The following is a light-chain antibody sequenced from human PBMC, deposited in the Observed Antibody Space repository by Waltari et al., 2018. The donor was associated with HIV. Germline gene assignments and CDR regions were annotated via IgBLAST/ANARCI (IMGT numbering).Light chain of an antibody. V-gene: IGKV1-16*01. Sequence: DIQMTQSTSSLYASVGARVTLTCRASQDVTKSIAWFQQKPGKATKSLIFAASSLRSGVPSRFSGSGSGTDFTLTISGLLPEDFATYYCQQYHSYPMTFGQGTRLEIK. CDR2: AAS. CDR1: QDVTKS. CDR3: QQYHSYPMT. J-gene: IGKJ5*01.